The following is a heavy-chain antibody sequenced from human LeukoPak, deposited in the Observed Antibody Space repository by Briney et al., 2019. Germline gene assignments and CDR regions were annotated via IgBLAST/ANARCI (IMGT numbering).Heavy chain of an antibody. V-gene: IGHV5-51*01. J-gene: IGHJ5*02. CDR2: IYPGDSDT. CDR1: GYSFTSYW. Sequence: GESLKISCKGSGYSFTSYWIGWVRQMPGKGLEGMGIIYPGDSDTRYSPSFQGQVTISADKSISTASLQVRSQRPSATAMYSWARRRRPILCGGDCGNWLDPWAEGTLVTVSS. D-gene: IGHD2-21*01. CDR3: ARRRRPILCGGDCGNWLDP.